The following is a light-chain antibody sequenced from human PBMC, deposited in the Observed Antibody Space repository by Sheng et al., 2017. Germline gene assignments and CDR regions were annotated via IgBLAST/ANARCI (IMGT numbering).Light chain of an antibody. CDR1: QPITSST. CDR3: QHRDSLYT. CDR2: SAS. J-gene: IGKJ2*01. V-gene: IGKV3-20*01. Sequence: VLTQSPGSLSLSPGDTATLSCRASQPITSSTLAWYRQKRGQAPKLLIYSASRRPSGIPDRFSGSGSGTDFTLNIYRLEPEDVAVYFCQHRDSLYTFGQGTNLDI.